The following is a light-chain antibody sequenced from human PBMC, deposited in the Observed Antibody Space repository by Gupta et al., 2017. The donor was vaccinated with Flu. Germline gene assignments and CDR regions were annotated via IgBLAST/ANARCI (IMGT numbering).Light chain of an antibody. J-gene: IGKJ3*01. CDR1: QSLLHSNGYVY. Sequence: PVIPGELASIACRSSQSLLHSNGYVYVDWYLQKPGQSPQLLIFLGYNRASGVSDRFSGSGSGTDFTLTISRVEAEDVGVYYCMQSREGVTFGPGTKVDIK. CDR2: LGY. CDR3: MQSREGVT. V-gene: IGKV2-28*01.